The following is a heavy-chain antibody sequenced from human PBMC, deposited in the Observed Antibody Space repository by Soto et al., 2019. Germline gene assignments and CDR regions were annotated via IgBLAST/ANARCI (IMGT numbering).Heavy chain of an antibody. Sequence: GGSLRLSCAASGFSFSRYTVSWLRQARGKGLEWISSISSTSFYIYYSDSVKGRFTVSRDNSKNLLFLQMVSLRAEDTAVYYCARAGGTTVTGLWHFDSWGQGTLVTVSS. CDR2: ISSTSFYI. D-gene: IGHD4-17*01. CDR1: GFSFSRYT. J-gene: IGHJ4*02. CDR3: ARAGGTTVTGLWHFDS. V-gene: IGHV3-21*06.